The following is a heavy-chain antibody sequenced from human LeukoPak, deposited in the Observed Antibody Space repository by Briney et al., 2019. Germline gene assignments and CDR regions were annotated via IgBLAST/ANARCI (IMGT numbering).Heavy chain of an antibody. V-gene: IGHV3-48*03. J-gene: IGHJ4*02. CDR3: VRGASGSC. D-gene: IGHD1-26*01. CDR2: ISSSGSSI. CDR1: GFIFNTYE. Sequence: PGGSLRLSCAASGFIFNTYEMHWVRQAPGKRLEWVSYISSSGSSIHHADSVKGRFTISRDNAKNSLYLQMNSLRAEDTAVYYCVRGASGSCWGQGTLVTVSS.